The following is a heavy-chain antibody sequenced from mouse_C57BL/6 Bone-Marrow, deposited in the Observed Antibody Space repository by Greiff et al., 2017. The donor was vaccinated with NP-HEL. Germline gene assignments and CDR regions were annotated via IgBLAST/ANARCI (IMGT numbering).Heavy chain of an antibody. V-gene: IGHV6-6*01. CDR1: GFTFSDAW. J-gene: IGHJ4*01. Sequence: EVQVVESGGGLVQPGGSMKLSCAASGFTFSDAWMDWVRQSPEKGLEWVAEIRNKANNHATYYAESVKGRFTISRDDSKSSVYLQMNSLIAEDTGIYYCTGLHLYHAMDYGGQGTSVTVSS. CDR2: IRNKANNHAT. D-gene: IGHD2-4*01. CDR3: TGLHLYHAMDY.